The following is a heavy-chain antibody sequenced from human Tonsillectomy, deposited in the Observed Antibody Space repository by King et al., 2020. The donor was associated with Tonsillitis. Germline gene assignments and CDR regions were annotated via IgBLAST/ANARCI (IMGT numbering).Heavy chain of an antibody. J-gene: IGHJ1*01. D-gene: IGHD1-26*01. CDR3: ARDGVSGSYYVN. CDR2: IHWNGVKT. Sequence: QLVESGGGVVPPGGSLRLSCAASGFTFGDSDMSWVRQVPGKGLEWVSGIHWNGVKTTYADSVKGRFTISRDNARNSLELQMNSLRVEDTGLYYCARDGVSGSYYVNRGQGTLVSVSS. CDR1: GFTFGDSD. V-gene: IGHV3-20*04.